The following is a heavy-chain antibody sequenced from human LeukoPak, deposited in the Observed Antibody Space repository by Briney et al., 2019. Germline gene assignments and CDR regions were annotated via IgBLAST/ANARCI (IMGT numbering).Heavy chain of an antibody. CDR1: GFTFSSYS. CDR2: IYSGGST. J-gene: IGHJ4*02. V-gene: IGHV3-66*01. CDR3: ARDMRYCSGGSCYPFYHDY. Sequence: GGSLRLSCAPSGFTFSSYSMNWVRQAPGKGLEWVSIIYSGGSTYYADSVKGRFTISRDNSKNTLFLQMNSLRVEDTAVYYCARDMRYCSGGSCYPFYHDYWGQGTLVTVSS. D-gene: IGHD2-15*01.